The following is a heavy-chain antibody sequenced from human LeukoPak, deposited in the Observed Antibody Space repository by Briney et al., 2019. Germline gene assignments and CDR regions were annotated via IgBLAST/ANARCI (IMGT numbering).Heavy chain of an antibody. CDR1: GGTFSSYA. CDR2: IIPILGIA. J-gene: IGHJ6*02. CDR3: ARDRCSGGSCYSHYGMDV. D-gene: IGHD2-15*01. V-gene: IGHV1-69*04. Sequence: GSSVKVSCKASGGTFSSYAIRWVRQAPGQGLEWMGRIIPILGIANYAQKFQGRVTITADKSTSTAYMEQSSLRSEDTAVYYCARDRCSGGSCYSHYGMDVWGQGTTVTVSS.